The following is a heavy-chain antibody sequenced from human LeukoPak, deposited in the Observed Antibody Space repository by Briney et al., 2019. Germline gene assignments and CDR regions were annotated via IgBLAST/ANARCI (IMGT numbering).Heavy chain of an antibody. V-gene: IGHV1-58*01. Sequence: SVKVSCKASGFTFTSSAVQWVRRARGQRLEWIGWIVVGSGNTNYAQKFQERVTITRDMSTSTAYMEVSSLRSEDTAVYYCAAASLLWDPGEWGQGTLVTVSS. CDR2: IVVGSGNT. CDR1: GFTFTSSA. CDR3: AAASLLWDPGE. J-gene: IGHJ4*02. D-gene: IGHD3-10*01.